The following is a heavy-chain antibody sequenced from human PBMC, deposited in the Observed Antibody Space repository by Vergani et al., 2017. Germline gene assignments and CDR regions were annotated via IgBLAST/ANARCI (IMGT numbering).Heavy chain of an antibody. V-gene: IGHV3-30*02. CDR2: IRYDGNNI. Sequence: QLHLVESGGGVVQPGGSLRLSCAASGFNFSSYGMHWVRQAPGRGLQWVAFIRYDGNNIQYADSVKGRFTISRDNSKSTLDLQMNSLRTEDTAVYYCLGATYDSDYGGQGTLVTVSA. J-gene: IGHJ4*02. CDR1: GFNFSSYG. D-gene: IGHD2-21*01. CDR3: LGATYDSDY.